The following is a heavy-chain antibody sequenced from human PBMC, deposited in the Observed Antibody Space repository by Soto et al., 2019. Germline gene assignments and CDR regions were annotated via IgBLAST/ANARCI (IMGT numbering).Heavy chain of an antibody. J-gene: IGHJ5*02. Sequence: GESLKISCKGSGYSFTSYCIGWLRQMPGKGLEWMGIIYPCDSTNRYSQSFQGQVTISADKSISTAYLQWSSLKASDTAMYYCSRQMNPRTRVRFAPWAQGTMVTFSS. V-gene: IGHV5-51*01. CDR1: GYSFTSYC. CDR2: IYPCDSTN. D-gene: IGHD3-10*01. CDR3: SRQMNPRTRVRFAP.